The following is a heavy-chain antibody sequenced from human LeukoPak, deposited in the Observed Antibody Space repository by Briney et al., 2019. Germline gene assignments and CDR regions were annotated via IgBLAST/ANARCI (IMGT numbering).Heavy chain of an antibody. Sequence: SETLSLTCAVYGGSFSGYYWSWLRQPPGKGLEWIGEINHSGSTNYNPSLKSRVTISVDTSKNQFSLKLSSVTAADTAVYYCARAGSGYYYGPGLYYFDYWGQGTLVTVSS. CDR3: ARAGSGYYYGPGLYYFDY. CDR1: GGSFSGYY. V-gene: IGHV4-34*01. D-gene: IGHD3-22*01. J-gene: IGHJ4*02. CDR2: INHSGST.